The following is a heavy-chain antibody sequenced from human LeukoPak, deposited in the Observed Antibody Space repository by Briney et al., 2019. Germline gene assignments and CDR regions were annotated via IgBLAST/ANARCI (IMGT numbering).Heavy chain of an antibody. D-gene: IGHD6-13*01. CDR3: ARDPYSSRRAGSYFDY. CDR2: ISSSSSYI. Sequence: PGGSLRLSCAASGFTFSSYSMNWVRQAPGKGLEWVSSISSSSSYIYYADSVKGRFTISRDNAKNTLYLQMNSLRAEDTAVYYCARDPYSSRRAGSYFDYWGQGTLVTVSS. J-gene: IGHJ4*02. V-gene: IGHV3-21*01. CDR1: GFTFSSYS.